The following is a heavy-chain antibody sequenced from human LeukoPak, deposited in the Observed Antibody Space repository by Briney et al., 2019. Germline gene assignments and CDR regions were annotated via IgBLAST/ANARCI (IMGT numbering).Heavy chain of an antibody. CDR1: GGSISSSSYY. CDR2: IYYSGNT. CDR3: VFCGADCSSFDY. Sequence: PSETLSLTCTVSGGSISSSSYYWGWIRQPPGKGLEWIGNIYYSGNTYCNPSLKSRVTISVDTSKNQFSLKLSSVTAADTAIYYCVFCGADCSSFDYWVQGTLVTVSS. V-gene: IGHV4-39*01. D-gene: IGHD2-21*01. J-gene: IGHJ4*02.